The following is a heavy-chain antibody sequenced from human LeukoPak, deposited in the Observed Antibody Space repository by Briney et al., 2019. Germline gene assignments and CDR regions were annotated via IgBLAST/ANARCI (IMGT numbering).Heavy chain of an antibody. D-gene: IGHD3-9*01. CDR3: ARLPFDRYYYYYYRDV. CDR1: GYTLTELS. Sequence: ASVKVSCKVSGYTLTELSIHWVRQAPGKGLEWMGGFDPEDGGTTYAQKFQGRVTMTEDTSTSRAYMELRNLRSDDTAVYYCARLPFDRYYYYYYRDVWGKGTTVTISS. CDR2: FDPEDGGT. J-gene: IGHJ6*03. V-gene: IGHV1-24*01.